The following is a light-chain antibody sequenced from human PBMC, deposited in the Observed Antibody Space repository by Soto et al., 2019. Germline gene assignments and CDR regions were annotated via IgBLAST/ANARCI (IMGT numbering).Light chain of an antibody. V-gene: IGKV3-20*01. J-gene: IGKJ1*01. CDR1: QSVSSNY. CDR3: QQYGASPRT. Sequence: EIVLTQSPGTLSLSPRERATLSCRASQSVSSNYLAWYQHKPGQAPRLLIYGASSRAPGIPDRFSGSGSGTDFTLTISRLEPEDFAVYYCQQYGASPRTFGEGTKVEVK. CDR2: GAS.